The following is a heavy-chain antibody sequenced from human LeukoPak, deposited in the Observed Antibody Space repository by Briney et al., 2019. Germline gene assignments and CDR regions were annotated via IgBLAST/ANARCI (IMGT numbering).Heavy chain of an antibody. D-gene: IGHD6-19*01. CDR2: ISGDGGST. CDR3: AKVYLKYSSGWYDY. CDR1: GFTFDDYG. V-gene: IGHV3-43*02. J-gene: IGHJ4*02. Sequence: GGSLRLSCAASGFTFDDYGMHWVRQAPGKGLEWVSPISGDGGSTYYADSVKVRFTISRDNSKNSLYLQMNSLRTEDTALYYCAKVYLKYSSGWYDYWGQGTLVTVSS.